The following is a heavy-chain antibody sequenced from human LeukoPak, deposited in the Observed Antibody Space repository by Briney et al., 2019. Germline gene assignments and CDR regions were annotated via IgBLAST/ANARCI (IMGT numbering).Heavy chain of an antibody. CDR2: VDYSGST. J-gene: IGHJ2*01. V-gene: IGHV4-39*01. CDR3: ARRAIFGVVKGDWYFDL. D-gene: IGHD3-3*01. Sequence: PSETLSLTCTVSGGSISSSYYYWGWIRRPPGKGLEWIGSVDYSGSTLYNPSLRSRVTISVDTSENQFSLRLRSVTAADTAVYYCARRAIFGVVKGDWYFDLWGRGTLNTVST. CDR1: GGSISSSYYY.